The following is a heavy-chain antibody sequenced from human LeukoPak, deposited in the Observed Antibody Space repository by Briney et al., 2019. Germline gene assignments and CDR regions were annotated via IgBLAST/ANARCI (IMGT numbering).Heavy chain of an antibody. CDR1: GGSISSSSYY. D-gene: IGHD1-26*01. CDR3: ARVSGSCDYYYYMDV. Sequence: SETLSLTCTVSGGSISSSSYYWGWIRQPPGKGLEWIGSIYYSGSTYYNPSLKSRVTISVDTSKNQFSLKLSSVTAADTAVYYCARVSGSCDYYYYMDVWGKGTTITVSS. CDR2: IYYSGST. V-gene: IGHV4-39*07. J-gene: IGHJ6*03.